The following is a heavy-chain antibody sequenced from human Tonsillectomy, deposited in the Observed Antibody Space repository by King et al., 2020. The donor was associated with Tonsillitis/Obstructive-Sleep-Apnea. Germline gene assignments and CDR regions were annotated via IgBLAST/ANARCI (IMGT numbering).Heavy chain of an antibody. V-gene: IGHV3-74*01. CDR2: INIDGSDT. J-gene: IGHJ4*02. D-gene: IGHD2-2*01. Sequence: VQLVESGGGLVQPGGSLRLSCAVSGFTFSNYWMHWVRQAPGMGLVWVSNINIDGSDTTYADSVKGRFTISSDNAKNTLYLQMNSLRAEDTAVYYCARGTLIPAGIEFWGQGALVNVSS. CDR1: GFTFSNYW. CDR3: ARGTLIPAGIEF.